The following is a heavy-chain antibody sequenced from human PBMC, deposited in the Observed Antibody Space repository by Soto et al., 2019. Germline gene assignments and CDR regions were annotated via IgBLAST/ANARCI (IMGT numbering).Heavy chain of an antibody. CDR1: GFTFSNAW. J-gene: IGHJ4*02. V-gene: IGHV3-15*01. CDR2: IKSKTDGGTT. CDR3: TIDRSSSSYYYGGLFDY. D-gene: IGHD3-22*01. Sequence: EVQLVESGGGLVKPGGSLRLSCAASGFTFSNAWMNWVRQAPGKGLEWVGRIKSKTDGGTTDYAGPVKGRFTTSRDDSKNTLYQQMNSLKTEDTGVHYRTIDRSSSSYYYGGLFDYWGQGTLVTVFS.